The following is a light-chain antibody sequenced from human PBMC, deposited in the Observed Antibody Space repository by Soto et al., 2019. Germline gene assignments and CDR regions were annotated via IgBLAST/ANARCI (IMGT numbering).Light chain of an antibody. V-gene: IGKV3-20*01. CDR1: QTVGSDY. CDR2: GTS. J-gene: IGKJ1*01. Sequence: EIVLTQSPGTLSLSPGESATLSCRASQTVGSDYLAWYQQRPGEAPRLLIYGTSSRATGIPDRFSGSGSGTDFTLTICRLEPEDFAVYYCQQYRASTQTCGRGTKVDIK. CDR3: QQYRASTQT.